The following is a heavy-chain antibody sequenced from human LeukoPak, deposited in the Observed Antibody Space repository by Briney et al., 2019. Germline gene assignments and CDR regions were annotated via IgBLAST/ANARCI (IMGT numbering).Heavy chain of an antibody. Sequence: PSETLSLTCTVSGGSISSNSYYWGWIRQPPGKGLEWLANIYNSGSTYYNPYLKRRVSMSVDTSRNQFSLKLTSVTAADTAVYFCARLPRAGGGLDDWGQGTLVTVSS. CDR1: GGSISSNSYY. CDR2: IYNSGST. D-gene: IGHD6-13*01. CDR3: ARLPRAGGGLDD. J-gene: IGHJ4*02. V-gene: IGHV4-39*01.